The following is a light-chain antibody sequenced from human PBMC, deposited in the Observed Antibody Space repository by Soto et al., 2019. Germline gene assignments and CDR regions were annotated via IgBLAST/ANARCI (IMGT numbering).Light chain of an antibody. J-gene: IGKJ5*01. Sequence: EIVLTQSPVTLSLSPGEIATLSCSASQSVSSSYLAWYQQKPGQAPRLLIFGASSRATGIPDRFSGSGSGTDFTLTISRLEPEDFAVYYCQQYGSSLFGQGTRLEIK. CDR3: QQYGSSL. CDR2: GAS. V-gene: IGKV3-20*01. CDR1: QSVSSSY.